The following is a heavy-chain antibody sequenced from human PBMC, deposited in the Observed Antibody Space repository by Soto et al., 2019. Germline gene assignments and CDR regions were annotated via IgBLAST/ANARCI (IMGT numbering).Heavy chain of an antibody. V-gene: IGHV5-51*01. CDR2: IYPSDSDT. CDR3: ARGGVSTRTFDY. J-gene: IGHJ4*02. D-gene: IGHD3-3*01. CDR1: GNNFACYW. Sequence: PWESLTITCTGSGNNFACYWIAWVRQMPGKGLELMGIIYPSDSDTRYRPSFQGQVTISADKSISSAYLQWSSLRASDTAMYYCARGGVSTRTFDYWGQGTPVSVSS.